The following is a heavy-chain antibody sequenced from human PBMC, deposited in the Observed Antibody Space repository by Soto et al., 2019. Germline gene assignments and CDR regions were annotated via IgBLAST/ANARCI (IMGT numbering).Heavy chain of an antibody. V-gene: IGHV5-10-1*01. CDR1: GYNFTTFW. CDR3: ARHFPLPTDLQFYYYYYYGVDV. CDR2: IDPSDSYS. Sequence: RGESLKISCKASGYNFTTFWISWMRQVPGKGLEWMGRIDPSDSYSNYSPSFQGHITIPADKSINTAYLHFSNLKASDTAVYYCARHFPLPTDLQFYYYYYYGVDVWGHGTAVTVSS. D-gene: IGHD3-3*02. J-gene: IGHJ6*02.